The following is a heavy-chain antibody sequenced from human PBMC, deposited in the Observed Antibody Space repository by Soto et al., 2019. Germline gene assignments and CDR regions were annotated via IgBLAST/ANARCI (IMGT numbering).Heavy chain of an antibody. D-gene: IGHD6-13*01. CDR2: VSSSGSTI. CDR1: GFTFSDYY. Sequence: GGSLRLSCAASGFTFSDYYMSWIRQAPGKGLEWVSYVSSSGSTIYYADSVKGRFTISRDNAKNSLYLQMNSLRAEDTAVYYCARDHSSSWYIDAFDIWGQGTMVTVSS. V-gene: IGHV3-11*01. CDR3: ARDHSSSWYIDAFDI. J-gene: IGHJ3*02.